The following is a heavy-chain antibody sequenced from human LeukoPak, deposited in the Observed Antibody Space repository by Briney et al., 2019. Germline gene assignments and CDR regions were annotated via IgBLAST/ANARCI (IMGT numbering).Heavy chain of an antibody. J-gene: IGHJ6*02. CDR3: AKDIEVAATPGNYYYGMDV. Sequence: PGGSLRLSCAASGFTFDDYTMHWVRQAPGKGLEWVSLISWDGGSTYYADSVKGRFTISRDNSKNSLYLQMNSLRTEDTALYYCAKDIEVAATPGNYYYGMDVWGQGTTITVSS. CDR1: GFTFDDYT. V-gene: IGHV3-43*01. CDR2: ISWDGGST. D-gene: IGHD2-15*01.